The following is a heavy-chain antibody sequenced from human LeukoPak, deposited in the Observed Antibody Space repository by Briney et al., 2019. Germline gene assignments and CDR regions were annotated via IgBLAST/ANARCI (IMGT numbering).Heavy chain of an antibody. CDR2: INPNSGGT. Sequence: GASVKVSCKASGYTFTGYYMHWVRQAPGQGLEWMGWINPNSGGTNYAQKFQGRVTMTRDTSISTAYMELSRLRSDDTAVYYCARVGLYDFWSGYSGYWYFDLWGRGNLVTVSS. CDR1: GYTFTGYY. J-gene: IGHJ2*01. CDR3: ARVGLYDFWSGYSGYWYFDL. D-gene: IGHD3-3*01. V-gene: IGHV1-2*02.